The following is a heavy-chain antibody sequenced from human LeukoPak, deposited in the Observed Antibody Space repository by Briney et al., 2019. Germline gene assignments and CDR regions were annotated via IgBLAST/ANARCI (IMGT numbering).Heavy chain of an antibody. CDR1: GGSISSGGYS. V-gene: IGHV4-30-4*07. D-gene: IGHD6-6*01. CDR2: IYYSGST. CDR3: ARIVYSSSTDY. J-gene: IGHJ4*02. Sequence: KTSETLSLTCAVSGGSISSGGYSWSWIRQPPGKGLEWIGYIYYSGSTYYNPSLKSRVTISVDTSKNQFSLKMSSVTAADTAVYYCARIVYSSSTDYWGQGTLVTVSS.